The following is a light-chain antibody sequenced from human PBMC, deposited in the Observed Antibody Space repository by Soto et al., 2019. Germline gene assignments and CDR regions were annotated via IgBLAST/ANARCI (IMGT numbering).Light chain of an antibody. CDR3: HVWDSDRDHPV. J-gene: IGLJ2*01. CDR1: NIGSKS. CDR2: NEV. V-gene: IGLV3-21*04. Sequence: SYVLTQPPSVSVAPGKTASITSGGNNIGSKSVHWYQQKSGQAPVLVIYNEVDRPSGIPERFSGSNYGNTATLTISRVEAGDEAAYYCHVWDSDRDHPVFRGGTKLTV.